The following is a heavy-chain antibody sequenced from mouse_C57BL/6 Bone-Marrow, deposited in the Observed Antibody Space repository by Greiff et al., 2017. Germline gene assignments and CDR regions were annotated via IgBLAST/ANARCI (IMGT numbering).Heavy chain of an antibody. D-gene: IGHD2-4*01. CDR1: GYTFTDYN. CDR3: ARSVYDYDSYYAMDY. J-gene: IGHJ4*01. V-gene: IGHV1-18*01. CDR2: INPNNGGT. Sequence: EVQLQQSGPELVKPGASVKIPCKASGYTFTDYNMDWVKQSHGQSLEWIGDINPNNGGTIYNQKFKGKATLTVDKSSSTAYMELRSLTSEDTAVYYCARSVYDYDSYYAMDYWGQGTSVTVSS.